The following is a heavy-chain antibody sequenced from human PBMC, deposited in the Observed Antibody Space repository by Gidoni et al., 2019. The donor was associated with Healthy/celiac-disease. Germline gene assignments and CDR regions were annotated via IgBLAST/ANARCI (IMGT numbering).Heavy chain of an antibody. V-gene: IGHV1-2*04. J-gene: IGHJ3*02. Sequence: QVQLVQSGAEGKKPGASVKVSCKASGDTCTGYSMHWVRQAPGQGLEWMGWINPTRAGTNSAQTFQCWVTMTRDPSISTASMALSRLRSDDPTLYYCARVTQQLVRYDAFDIWGQGTLVTVSS. CDR3: ARVTQQLVRYDAFDI. CDR2: INPTRAGT. CDR1: GDTCTGYS. D-gene: IGHD6-13*01.